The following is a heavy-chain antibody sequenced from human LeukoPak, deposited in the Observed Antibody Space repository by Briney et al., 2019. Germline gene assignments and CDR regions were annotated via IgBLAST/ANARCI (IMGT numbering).Heavy chain of an antibody. D-gene: IGHD3-22*01. CDR3: ARTRITMIVVVIDAFDI. CDR2: IYYSGST. J-gene: IGHJ3*02. Sequence: PSETLSLTCAVYGGSFSGYYWSWIRQPPGKGLEWIGSIYYSGSTYYNPSLKSRVTIPVDTSKNQFSLKLSSVTAADTAVYYCARTRITMIVVVIDAFDIWGQGTMVTVSS. V-gene: IGHV4-34*01. CDR1: GGSFSGYY.